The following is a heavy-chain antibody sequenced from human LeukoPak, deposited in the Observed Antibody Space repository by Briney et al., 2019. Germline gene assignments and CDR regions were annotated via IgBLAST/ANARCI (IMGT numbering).Heavy chain of an antibody. D-gene: IGHD6-6*01. Sequence: PGRSLRLSCAASGFTFSSYAMHWVRQAPGKGLEWVAVISYDGSNKYYADSVKGRFTISRDNSKNTLYLQMNSLRAEDTAVYYCAREGEYSPTASLDYWGQGTLVTVSS. CDR2: ISYDGSNK. J-gene: IGHJ4*02. V-gene: IGHV3-30-3*01. CDR3: AREGEYSPTASLDY. CDR1: GFTFSSYA.